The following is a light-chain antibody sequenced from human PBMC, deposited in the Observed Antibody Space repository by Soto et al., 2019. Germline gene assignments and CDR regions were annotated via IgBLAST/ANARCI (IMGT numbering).Light chain of an antibody. CDR1: QSVSNNY. CDR2: GES. Sequence: KKSPGPLSLKEGECATPSCRDSQSVSNNYLAWYQPKPGQAPRLPIYGESNRGTGIPDRFSGSWSGTDFTLTVSSLGPDDDAVYCCQRYGSSVTCGQGTKVDIK. CDR3: QRYGSSVT. V-gene: IGKV3-20*01. J-gene: IGKJ1*01.